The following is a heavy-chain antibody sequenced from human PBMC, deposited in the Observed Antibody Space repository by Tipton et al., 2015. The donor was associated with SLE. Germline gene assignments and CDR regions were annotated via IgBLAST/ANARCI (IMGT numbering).Heavy chain of an antibody. V-gene: IGHV6-1*01. J-gene: IGHJ5*02. D-gene: IGHD4-23*01. CDR2: TYYRSKWHN. Sequence: GLVKPSQTLSLTCAISGDSVSSNSATWNWIRQSPSRGLEWLGRTYYRSKWHNNYAVFAKSRITFNADTSKNQVSLHLHSVTPEDTAVYYCARATGTATVVTPNWFGPWGQGTQVTVSS. CDR1: GDSVSSNSAT. CDR3: ARATGTATVVTPNWFGP.